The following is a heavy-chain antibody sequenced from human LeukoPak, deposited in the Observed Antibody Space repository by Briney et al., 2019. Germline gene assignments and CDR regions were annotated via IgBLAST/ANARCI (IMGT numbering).Heavy chain of an antibody. J-gene: IGHJ4*02. V-gene: IGHV4-59*11. D-gene: IGHD3-22*01. CDR1: GGSISSHY. Sequence: SETLSLTCTVSGGSISSHYWSWIRQRPGKGLECIGYIYYSGSTHYNPSLESRVTISVDTSKNQFSLKLRSVPAADTPVFYCGIADSSGYYVLDYWGQGTLVSVSS. CDR3: GIADSSGYYVLDY. CDR2: IYYSGST.